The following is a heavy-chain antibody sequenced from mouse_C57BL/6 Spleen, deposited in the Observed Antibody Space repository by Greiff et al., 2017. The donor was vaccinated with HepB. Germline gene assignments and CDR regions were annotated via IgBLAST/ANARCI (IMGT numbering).Heavy chain of an antibody. J-gene: IGHJ1*03. D-gene: IGHD1-1*01. V-gene: IGHV2-5*01. CDR1: GFSFTSYG. CDR2: IWRGGST. CDR3: AKIGYGSLYWYFDV. Sequence: QVQLQQSGPGLVQPSQSLSITCTVSGFSFTSYGVHWVRQSPGKGLEWLGVIWRGGSTDYNAAFMSRLSITKDNSKSQVFFKMNSLQADDTAIYYCAKIGYGSLYWYFDVWGTGTTVTVSS.